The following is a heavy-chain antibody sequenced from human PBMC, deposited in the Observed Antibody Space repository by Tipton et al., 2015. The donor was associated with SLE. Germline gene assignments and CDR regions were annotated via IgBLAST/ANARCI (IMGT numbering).Heavy chain of an antibody. J-gene: IGHJ4*02. CDR3: ARGSGTSRPNDY. CDR1: GGSFSGYY. V-gene: IGHV4-34*01. D-gene: IGHD3/OR15-3a*01. CDR2: INHSGST. Sequence: TLSLTCAVYGGSFSGYYWSWIRQPPGKGLEWIGEINHSGSTNYNPSLKSRVTISVDTSKNQFSLKLSSVTAADTAVYYCARGSGTSRPNDYWGQGTLVTVSS.